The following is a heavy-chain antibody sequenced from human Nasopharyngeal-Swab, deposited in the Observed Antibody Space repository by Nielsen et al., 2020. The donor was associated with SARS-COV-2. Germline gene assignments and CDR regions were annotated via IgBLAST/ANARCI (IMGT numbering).Heavy chain of an antibody. CDR3: ARDPGSSWPHYFDF. D-gene: IGHD6-13*01. J-gene: IGHJ4*02. Sequence: GRQAPGQGLEWMGWINPNSGGTNYAQKFQGRVTMTRDTSITTAYMDLSRLRSDDTAVYYCARDPGSSWPHYFDFWGQGTLVTVSS. V-gene: IGHV1-2*02. CDR2: INPNSGGT.